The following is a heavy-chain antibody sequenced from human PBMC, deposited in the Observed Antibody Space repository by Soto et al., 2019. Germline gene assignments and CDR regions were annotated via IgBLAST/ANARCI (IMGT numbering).Heavy chain of an antibody. Sequence: GGSLRLACAASGFTFSSYAMHWVRQAPGKGLEWVAVISYDGSNKYYADSVKGRFTISRDNSKNTLYLQMNSLRAEDTAVYYCASVGYSGHDWFDPWGQGTLVTVSS. V-gene: IGHV3-30-3*01. D-gene: IGHD5-12*01. J-gene: IGHJ5*02. CDR3: ASVGYSGHDWFDP. CDR2: ISYDGSNK. CDR1: GFTFSSYA.